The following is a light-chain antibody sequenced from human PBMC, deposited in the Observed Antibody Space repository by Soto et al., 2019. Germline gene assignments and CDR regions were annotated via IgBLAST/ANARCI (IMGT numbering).Light chain of an antibody. CDR1: SSDVGGYNY. V-gene: IGLV2-14*01. Sequence: LTQPASVSGSPGQSITISCTGTSSDVGGYNYVSWYQQHPGKAPKLMIYDVSNRPSGVSNHFSGSKSGNTASLTISGLQAEDEADYYCSSYTSSSTLPYVFGTGTKVTVL. CDR3: SSYTSSSTLPYV. CDR2: DVS. J-gene: IGLJ1*01.